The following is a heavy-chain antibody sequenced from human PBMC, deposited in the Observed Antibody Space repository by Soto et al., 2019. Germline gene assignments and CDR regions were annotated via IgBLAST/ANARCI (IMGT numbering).Heavy chain of an antibody. CDR3: AKANTAHYYFDY. D-gene: IGHD4-17*01. Sequence: SVKVSCKASGYTFTNYYMHWVRQAPGQGLEWMGIINPSSGSTTYAQEFQGRVTMTRDTSTTTVYMELSSLRSEDTAIYYCAKANTAHYYFDYWGQGTLVTVSS. CDR2: INPSSGST. V-gene: IGHV1-46*01. J-gene: IGHJ4*02. CDR1: GYTFTNYY.